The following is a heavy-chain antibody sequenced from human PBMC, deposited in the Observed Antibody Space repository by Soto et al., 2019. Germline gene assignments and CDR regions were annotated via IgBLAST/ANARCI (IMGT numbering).Heavy chain of an antibody. CDR1: GFTVNSNY. V-gene: IGHV3-66*01. J-gene: IGHJ4*02. Sequence: GGSLRLSCAASGFTVNSNYLSWVRQAPGKGLEWVSVIYSDGSTYYADSVKGRFIISRDNSNNTLYFQMNSLRAEDTAVYYCATLTKYDILTGFYPCWGQGT. D-gene: IGHD3-9*01. CDR2: IYSDGST. CDR3: ATLTKYDILTGFYPC.